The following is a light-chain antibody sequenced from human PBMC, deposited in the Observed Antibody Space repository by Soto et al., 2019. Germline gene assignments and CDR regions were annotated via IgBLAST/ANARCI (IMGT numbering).Light chain of an antibody. Sequence: AIQLTQSPSSLSASVGDRVTITCRASQDIRGALAWYQQKPGKAPKFLIFDVSTLPSGVPSRFSGSGSGTDFTLTISSLQPEDFGTYYCQQFNTYPITFGQGTRLEIK. V-gene: IGKV1-13*02. CDR2: DVS. CDR3: QQFNTYPIT. CDR1: QDIRGA. J-gene: IGKJ5*01.